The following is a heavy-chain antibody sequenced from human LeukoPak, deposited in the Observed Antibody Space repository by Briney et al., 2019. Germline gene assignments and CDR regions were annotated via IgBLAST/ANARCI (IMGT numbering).Heavy chain of an antibody. J-gene: IGHJ4*02. D-gene: IGHD2-2*03. CDR2: FDPEDGET. CDR1: GYTLTELS. CDR3: ATSRVVNGWIFDDY. Sequence: GASVKVSRKVSGYTLTELSMHWVRQAPGKGLEWMGGFDPEDGETIYAQKFQGRVTMTEDTSTDTAYMELSSLRSEDTAVYYCATSRVVNGWIFDDYWGQGTLVTVSS. V-gene: IGHV1-24*01.